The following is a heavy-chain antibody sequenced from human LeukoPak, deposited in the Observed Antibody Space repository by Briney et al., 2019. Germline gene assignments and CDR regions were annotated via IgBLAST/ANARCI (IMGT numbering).Heavy chain of an antibody. V-gene: IGHV3-23*01. Sequence: GGSLTLSCSASRCTFGDYAMTGRRQAPGKELEWVVSVSGGGNSAYYAGSVNGRSTVSRDNAKKTMYLEMSSLRAEDTAVYYCAKAFRIFEVINLHFDSWGQGSLVTVSS. CDR2: VSGGGNSA. CDR3: AKAFRIFEVINLHFDS. D-gene: IGHD3-3*01. CDR1: RCTFGDYA. J-gene: IGHJ4*02.